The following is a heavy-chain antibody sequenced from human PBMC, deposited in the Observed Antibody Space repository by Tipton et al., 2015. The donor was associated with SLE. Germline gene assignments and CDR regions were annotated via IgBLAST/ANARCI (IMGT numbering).Heavy chain of an antibody. Sequence: TLSLTCTVSGGSISSHSWNWIRQPPGKGLEWIGYIYYSGSTNYNPSLKSRVTISVDTSKNQFSLKLSSVTAADTAVYYCASGNYYYMDVWGKGTTVTVSS. D-gene: IGHD1-26*01. CDR2: IYYSGST. CDR3: ASGNYYYMDV. V-gene: IGHV4-59*11. CDR1: GGSISSHS. J-gene: IGHJ6*03.